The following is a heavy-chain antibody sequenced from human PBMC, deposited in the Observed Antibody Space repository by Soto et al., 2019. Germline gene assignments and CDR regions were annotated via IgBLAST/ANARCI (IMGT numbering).Heavy chain of an antibody. V-gene: IGHV1-8*01. J-gene: IGHJ6*01. CDR2: MNPNSGNT. CDR3: ASAYCSSTSCYFMSHSAYSGIDTLCLHNALTVSAGM. D-gene: IGHD2-2*01. Sequence: AATVKVSCKATGYTFTRYDIHWVRQATGQGLEWMGWMNPNSGNTGYAQKFQGRVTMTRNTSISTAYIELSSLRSEDTAVYYCASAYCSSTSCYFMSHSAYSGIDTLCLHNALTVSAGM. CDR1: GYTFTRYD.